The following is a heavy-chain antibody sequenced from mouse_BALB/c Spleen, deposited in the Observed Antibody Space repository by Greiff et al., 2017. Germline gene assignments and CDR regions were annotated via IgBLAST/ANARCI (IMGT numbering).Heavy chain of an antibody. CDR2: ISSGSSTI. CDR1: GFTFSSFG. Sequence: DVQLQESGGGLVQPGGSRKLSCAASGFTFSSFGMHWVRQAPEKGLEWVAYISSGSSTIYYADTVKGRFTISRDNPKNTLFLQMTSLRSEDTAMYYCARGLGRYYFDYWGQGTTLTVSS. CDR3: ARGLGRYYFDY. J-gene: IGHJ2*01. V-gene: IGHV5-17*02. D-gene: IGHD4-1*01.